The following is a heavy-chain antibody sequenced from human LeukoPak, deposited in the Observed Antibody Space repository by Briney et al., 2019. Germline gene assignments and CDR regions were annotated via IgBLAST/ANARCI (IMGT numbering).Heavy chain of an antibody. J-gene: IGHJ6*03. Sequence: GGSLRLSCAASGFTFSSNYMSWVRQAPGKGLEWVSVIYSGGSTYYADSVKGRFTISRDNSKNTLYLQMNSLRAEDTAVYYCAKGPGYCSSTSCYYYMDVWGKGTTVTISS. CDR2: IYSGGST. CDR1: GFTFSSNY. CDR3: AKGPGYCSSTSCYYYMDV. D-gene: IGHD2-2*01. V-gene: IGHV3-66*02.